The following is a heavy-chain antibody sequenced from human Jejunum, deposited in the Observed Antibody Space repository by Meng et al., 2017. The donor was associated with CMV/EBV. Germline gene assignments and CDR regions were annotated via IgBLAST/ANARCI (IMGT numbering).Heavy chain of an antibody. V-gene: IGHV3-74*01. J-gene: IGHJ5*01. Sequence: VQVVESGGGLVQPGGSLRLSCAASEFTLSTYWMYWVRQGPGKGLVWVSRINSDGSSTSYADSVRGRFSISRDNAWNTLFLQMNSLRAEDTAVYYCATSPRSHDYDSWGQGTLVTVSS. CDR3: ATSPRSHDYDS. CDR2: INSDGSST. CDR1: EFTLSTYW. D-gene: IGHD5-12*01.